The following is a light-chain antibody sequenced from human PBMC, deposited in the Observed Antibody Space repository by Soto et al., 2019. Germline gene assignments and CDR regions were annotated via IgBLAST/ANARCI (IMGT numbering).Light chain of an antibody. V-gene: IGLV2-11*01. CDR1: SSDVGGYNY. J-gene: IGLJ1*01. Sequence: QSVLTQPRSVSGSPGQSVTIPCTGTSSDVGGYNYVSWYQQHPGKAPKVLIYDVNQRPSGVPDRFSGSKSGNTASLTISGLQAEDEADYYCYSYAGDVTFVFGRGTKGTVL. CDR3: YSYAGDVTFV. CDR2: DVN.